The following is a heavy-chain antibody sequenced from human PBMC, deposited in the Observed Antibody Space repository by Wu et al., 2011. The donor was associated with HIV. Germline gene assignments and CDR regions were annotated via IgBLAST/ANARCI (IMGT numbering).Heavy chain of an antibody. Sequence: QVQLVQSGAEVKKPGASVKVSCRASGSTFTRYFIHWVRQAPGQGLEWMGMINPGGRTTKYAQNFQGRVTMTRNTSISTAYMELNSLRSEDTALYYCARGGIAADGKVVDPWGQGTLVTVSS. J-gene: IGHJ5*02. CDR3: ARGGIAADGKVVDP. CDR1: GSTFTRYF. V-gene: IGHV1-46*01. D-gene: IGHD6-13*01. CDR2: INPGGRTT.